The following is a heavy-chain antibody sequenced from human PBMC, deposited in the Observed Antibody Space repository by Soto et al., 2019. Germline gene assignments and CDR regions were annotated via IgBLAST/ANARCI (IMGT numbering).Heavy chain of an antibody. V-gene: IGHV4-61*01. CDR3: ARIFTVTTSFDY. CDR2: IYHIGST. D-gene: IGHD4-17*01. CDR1: GGSVSSINYY. J-gene: IGHJ4*02. Sequence: QVQLQESGPGLVKPSETLSLTCTVSGGSVSSINYYWSWIRQPPGKGLEWIGYIYHIGSTNYNPSLTSRVAISVDTSKNQFSLKLSSVTAADTAVYYCARIFTVTTSFDYWDQGTLVTVSS.